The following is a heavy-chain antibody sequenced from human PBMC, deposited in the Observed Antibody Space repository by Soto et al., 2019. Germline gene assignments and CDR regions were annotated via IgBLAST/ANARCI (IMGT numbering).Heavy chain of an antibody. CDR2: IPYDGSNR. D-gene: IGHD6-19*01. Sequence: QVQLVESGGGVVQPGRSLRLSCAASGLTLSNYAMHWVRQAPGKGLEWVAVIPYDGSNRYYADSVKGRFTISRDNSKNTLYLQMNSLRAEDTAVYYCARVTQAVAADYWGQGTLVTVSS. CDR3: ARVTQAVAADY. V-gene: IGHV3-30-3*01. J-gene: IGHJ4*02. CDR1: GLTLSNYA.